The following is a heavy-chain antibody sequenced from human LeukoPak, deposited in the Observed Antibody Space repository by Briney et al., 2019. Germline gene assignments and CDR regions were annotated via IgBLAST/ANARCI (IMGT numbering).Heavy chain of an antibody. CDR2: INPNSGGT. D-gene: IGHD3-3*01. CDR1: GYTFTGYY. J-gene: IGHJ4*02. V-gene: IGHV1-2*02. CDR3: ARVRFLEWSQYYFDY. Sequence: ASVKVSCKASGYTFTGYYMHWVRQAPGQGLEWMGWINPNSGGTNYAQKFQGRVTMTRDTSISTAYMELSRLRSDDTAVYYGARVRFLEWSQYYFDYWGQGTLVTVSS.